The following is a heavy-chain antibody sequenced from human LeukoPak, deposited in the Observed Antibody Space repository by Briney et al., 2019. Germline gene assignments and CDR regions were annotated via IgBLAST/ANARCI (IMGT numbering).Heavy chain of an antibody. CDR3: AKTLVATTYYFDY. J-gene: IGHJ4*02. V-gene: IGHV3-23*01. Sequence: GGSLRLSCAASGFTFSTFAISWVRQAPGKGLEWVSSISGSGGSTYYADSVKGRFTISRDNSKNTLYLQMNSLRAEDTAVYYCAKTLVATTYYFDYWGQGTLVTVSS. D-gene: IGHD5-12*01. CDR2: ISGSGGST. CDR1: GFTFSTFA.